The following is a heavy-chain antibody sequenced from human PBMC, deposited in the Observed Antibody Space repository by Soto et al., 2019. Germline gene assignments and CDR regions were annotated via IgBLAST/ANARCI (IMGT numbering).Heavy chain of an antibody. CDR3: ARGAHSSSWSPLDS. D-gene: IGHD6-13*01. V-gene: IGHV3-23*01. Sequence: EVQLLESGGGLVQPGGSLRLSCAASGFTFSSYAMSWVRQAPGRGLEWVSVVSGRGDNTYYADSVKGRFTISRDDSKNTVDLQMNSLRAEDTAVYYCARGAHSSSWSPLDSWGQGTLVTVSS. J-gene: IGHJ4*02. CDR1: GFTFSSYA. CDR2: VSGRGDNT.